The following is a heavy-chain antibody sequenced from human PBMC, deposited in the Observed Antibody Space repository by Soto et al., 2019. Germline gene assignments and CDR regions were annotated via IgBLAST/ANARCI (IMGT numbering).Heavy chain of an antibody. CDR2: IYSGGST. D-gene: IGHD1-26*01. J-gene: IGHJ6*02. CDR1: GFTVSSNY. CDR3: ARVGIVGVRVAGDYYGMDV. Sequence: GGSLRLSCAASGFTVSSNYMSWVRQAPGKGLEWVSVIYSGGSTYYADSVKGRFTISRDNSKNTLYLQMNSLRAEDTAVYYCARVGIVGVRVAGDYYGMDVWGQGTTVTVSS. V-gene: IGHV3-53*01.